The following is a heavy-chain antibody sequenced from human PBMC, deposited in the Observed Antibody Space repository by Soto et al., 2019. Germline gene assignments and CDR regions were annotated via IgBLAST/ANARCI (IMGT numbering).Heavy chain of an antibody. CDR1: GGSISSSSYY. V-gene: IGHV4-39*01. J-gene: IGHJ5*02. Sequence: PSETLSLTCTVSGGSISSSSYYWGWIRQPPGKGLEWIGSIYYSGSTYYNPSLKSRVTISVDTSKNQFSLKLSSVTAADTAVYYCARPSSGSYYIPVNWFDPWGQGTLVTVSS. CDR3: ARPSSGSYYIPVNWFDP. D-gene: IGHD3-10*01. CDR2: IYYSGST.